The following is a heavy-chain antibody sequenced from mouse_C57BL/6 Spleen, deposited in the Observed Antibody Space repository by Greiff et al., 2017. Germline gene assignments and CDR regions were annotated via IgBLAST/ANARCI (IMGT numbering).Heavy chain of an antibody. CDR3: ARYDAYYSNYVPAMDY. Sequence: QVQLKQPGAELVKPGASVKLSCKASGYTFTSYWMHWVKQRPGRGLEWIGRIDPNSGGTKYNEKFKSKATLTVDKPSSTAYMQLSSLTSEDSAVYYCARYDAYYSNYVPAMDYWGQGTSVTVSS. J-gene: IGHJ4*01. V-gene: IGHV1-72*01. CDR1: GYTFTSYW. D-gene: IGHD2-5*01. CDR2: IDPNSGGT.